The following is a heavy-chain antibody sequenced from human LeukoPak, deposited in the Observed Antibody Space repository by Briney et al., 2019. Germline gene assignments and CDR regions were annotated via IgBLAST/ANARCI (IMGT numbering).Heavy chain of an antibody. J-gene: IGHJ5*02. Sequence: GGSLRLSCAASGFTFSSYSMNWVRHAPGKGLEWVSSISSSSSYIYYADSVKGRFTISRDNAKNSLYLQMNSLRAEDTAVYYCARDPGIAAAGTNNWFDPWGQGTLVTDSS. V-gene: IGHV3-21*01. D-gene: IGHD6-13*01. CDR3: ARDPGIAAAGTNNWFDP. CDR1: GFTFSSYS. CDR2: ISSSSSYI.